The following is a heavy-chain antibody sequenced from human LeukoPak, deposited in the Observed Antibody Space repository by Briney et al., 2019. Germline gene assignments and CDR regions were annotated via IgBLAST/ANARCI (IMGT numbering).Heavy chain of an antibody. CDR2: INPNSGGT. CDR3: ARGDPYYYDSSGYYDY. CDR1: GYTFTGYY. J-gene: IGHJ4*02. V-gene: IGHV1-2*02. D-gene: IGHD3-22*01. Sequence: ASVKVSCKASGYTFTGYYMHWVRQAPGQELEWMGWINPNSGGTNYAQKFQGRVTMTRDTSISTAYMELSRLRSDDTAVYYCARGDPYYYDSSGYYDYWGQGTLVTVSS.